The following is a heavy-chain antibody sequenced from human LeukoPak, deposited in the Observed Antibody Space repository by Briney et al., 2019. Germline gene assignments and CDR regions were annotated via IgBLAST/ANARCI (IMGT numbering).Heavy chain of an antibody. J-gene: IGHJ4*02. CDR1: GFTFSTYA. CDR3: AKAVSSSTAGSDY. V-gene: IGHV3-23*01. CDR2: LSGSGAST. Sequence: PGGSLTLSCAGSGFTFSTYAMGWLRQAPGKGLEWVSGLSGSGASTYYVDSVRGRFTISRDNSKNTLYLQMNSLRAEDTALYYCAKAVSSSTAGSDYWGQGTLVTVSS. D-gene: IGHD6-13*01.